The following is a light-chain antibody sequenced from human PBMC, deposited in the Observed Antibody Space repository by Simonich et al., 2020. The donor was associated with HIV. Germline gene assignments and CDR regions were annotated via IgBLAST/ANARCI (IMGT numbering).Light chain of an antibody. CDR3: QQFNSYSYT. CDR2: KAS. Sequence: DIQMTQSPSTLSAHVGDRVTITCRASQSIDNWLAWYQQKPGKAPNLLIYKASSLESGVPSRFSGSGSGTEFTLTISSLQPDDFATYYCQQFNSYSYTFGQGTKLEIK. J-gene: IGKJ2*01. CDR1: QSIDNW. V-gene: IGKV1-5*03.